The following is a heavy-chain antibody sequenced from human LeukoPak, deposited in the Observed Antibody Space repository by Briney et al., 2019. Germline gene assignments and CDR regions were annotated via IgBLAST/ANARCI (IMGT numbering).Heavy chain of an antibody. CDR1: GGSISSYY. D-gene: IGHD6-13*01. CDR3: AREGPYSSSRYGYYYYYYMDV. CDR2: IYTSGST. J-gene: IGHJ6*03. V-gene: IGHV4-4*07. Sequence: SETLSLTCTVSGGSISSYYWSWIRQPAGKGLEWIGRIYTSGSTNYNPSLKSRVTISVDTSKNQFSLKLSSVTAADTAVYYCAREGPYSSSRYGYYYYYYMDVWGKGTTVTVSS.